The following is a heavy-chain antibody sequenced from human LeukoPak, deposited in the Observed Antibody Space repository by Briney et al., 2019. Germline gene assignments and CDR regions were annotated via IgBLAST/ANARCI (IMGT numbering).Heavy chain of an antibody. Sequence: GRSLRLSCAASGFTFSSYAMHWVGQAPGKGLEWVAVISYDGSNKYYADSVKGRFTISRDNSKNTLYLQMNSLRAEDTAVYYCARDRYYYDSSGYYPFGYWGQGTLVTVSS. V-gene: IGHV3-30-3*01. CDR2: ISYDGSNK. J-gene: IGHJ4*02. CDR1: GFTFSSYA. D-gene: IGHD3-22*01. CDR3: ARDRYYYDSSGYYPFGY.